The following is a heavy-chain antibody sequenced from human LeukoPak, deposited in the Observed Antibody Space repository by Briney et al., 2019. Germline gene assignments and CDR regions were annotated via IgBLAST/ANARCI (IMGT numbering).Heavy chain of an antibody. Sequence: GGSLRLSCAASGFTFSSYAMSWVRQAPGKGLEWVSAISGSGGSTYYADSVKGRFTISRDNSKNTLYLQMNSLRAEDTAVYYCAKDQLMVLRYYWYFDLWGRGTLVTVSS. CDR1: GFTFSSYA. CDR2: ISGSGGST. CDR3: AKDQLMVLRYYWYFDL. J-gene: IGHJ2*01. D-gene: IGHD2-2*01. V-gene: IGHV3-23*01.